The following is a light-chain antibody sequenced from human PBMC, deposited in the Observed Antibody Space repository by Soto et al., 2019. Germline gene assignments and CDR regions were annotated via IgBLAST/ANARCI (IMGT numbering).Light chain of an antibody. J-gene: IGKJ1*01. V-gene: IGKV3-15*01. CDR3: QQQNRFPPWT. Sequence: EIVMTQSPDTVSVSPGEGAELSCRASQSVGSRVAWYQQKFGQPPRLLIYETSTRANGIPARFSGSGSGTDFTLGISSRQPGFVGIYAHQQQNRFPPWTFA. CDR2: ETS. CDR1: QSVGSR.